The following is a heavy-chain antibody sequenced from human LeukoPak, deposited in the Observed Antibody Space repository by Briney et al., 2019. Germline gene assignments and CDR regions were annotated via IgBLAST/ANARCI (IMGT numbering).Heavy chain of an antibody. V-gene: IGHV1-3*01. CDR1: GYTFTSYA. Sequence: ASVKVSCKATGYTFTSYAMHWVRQGPGQRLEWMGWINAGNGNTKYSQKFQGRVTITRDTSASTAYMELSSLRSEDTAVYYCARDSSGWSSDYWGQGTLVTVSS. CDR3: ARDSSGWSSDY. CDR2: INAGNGNT. J-gene: IGHJ4*02. D-gene: IGHD6-19*01.